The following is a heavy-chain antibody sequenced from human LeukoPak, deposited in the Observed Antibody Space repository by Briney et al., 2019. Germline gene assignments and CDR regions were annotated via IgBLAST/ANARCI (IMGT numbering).Heavy chain of an antibody. CDR1: GFTFSSYA. CDR3: AKVHDSSGWYYFDY. V-gene: IGHV3-23*01. Sequence: GGSLRLSCAASGFTFSSYAMSWVHQAPGKGLEWVSAISGSGGSTYYADSVKGRFTISRDNSKNTLYLQMNSLRAEDTAVYYCAKVHDSSGWYYFDYWGQGTLVTVSS. J-gene: IGHJ4*02. CDR2: ISGSGGST. D-gene: IGHD6-19*01.